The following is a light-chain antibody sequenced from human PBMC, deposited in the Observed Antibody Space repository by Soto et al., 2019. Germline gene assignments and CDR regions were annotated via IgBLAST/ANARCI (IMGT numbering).Light chain of an antibody. Sequence: EIVLTQSPATLSVSPGERATLSCRASHTISSSYLACYQQKPGQAPRLLMYGISRRATGIPARFSGSGSGTDFTLTITRLEPEDFAVYYCQQYVTSSPRTFGQGTKVDIK. V-gene: IGKV3-20*01. J-gene: IGKJ1*01. CDR3: QQYVTSSPRT. CDR2: GIS. CDR1: HTISSSY.